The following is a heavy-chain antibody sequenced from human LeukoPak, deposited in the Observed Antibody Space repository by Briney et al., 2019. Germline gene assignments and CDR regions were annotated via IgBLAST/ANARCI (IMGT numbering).Heavy chain of an antibody. D-gene: IGHD1-26*01. J-gene: IGHJ4*02. CDR3: ARAVGVTDYFDY. CDR1: GCTFTGHY. Sequence: ASVKVSCKASGCTFTGHYMHWVRQAPGQGLEWMGWINPKSGGSNYAQKFQGRVTMTRDTSISTVYMEVSRLTSDDTAVYYCARAVGVTDYFDYWGQGTLVTVSS. CDR2: INPKSGGS. V-gene: IGHV1-2*02.